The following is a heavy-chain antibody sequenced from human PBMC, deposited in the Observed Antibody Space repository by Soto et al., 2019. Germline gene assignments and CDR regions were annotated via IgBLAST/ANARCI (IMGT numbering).Heavy chain of an antibody. V-gene: IGHV3-23*01. Sequence: EVQLLESGGGLVQPGGSLRLSCAASGFIFSNYAMSWVRQAPGKGLEWVSSIGGKSGTTFYADSVKGRFTFSRDNSNNTMWLQMNSLRVEDTAVYYCAKFRCMDSTHYYLDVWGNGTTVTVSS. D-gene: IGHD2-2*03. J-gene: IGHJ6*03. CDR3: AKFRCMDSTHYYLDV. CDR2: IGGKSGTT. CDR1: GFIFSNYA.